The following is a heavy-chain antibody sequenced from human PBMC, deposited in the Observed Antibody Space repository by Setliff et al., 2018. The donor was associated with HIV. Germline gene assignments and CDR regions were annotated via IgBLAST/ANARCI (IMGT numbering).Heavy chain of an antibody. CDR1: GGSISSYS. V-gene: IGHV4-4*09. CDR3: ARRAVQDASITSSNWFDP. J-gene: IGHJ5*02. D-gene: IGHD2-2*01. CDR2: IYSSGST. Sequence: SETLSLTCTVSGGSISSYSWNWIRQPPGKGLEWIGYIYSSGSTNYNPSLKSRVTMSADESKNQFSLKLNSVTAADTAVYFCARRAVQDASITSSNWFDPWGHGTLVTVSS.